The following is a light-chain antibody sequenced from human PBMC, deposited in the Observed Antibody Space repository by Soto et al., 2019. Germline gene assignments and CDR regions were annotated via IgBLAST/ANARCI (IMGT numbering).Light chain of an antibody. V-gene: IGKV4-1*01. CDR2: WAS. CDR1: QSVLYSSNNKNY. J-gene: IGKJ2*01. CDR3: HQYSTTPYT. Sequence: DVVLTQSPDSLAVSLGERATVNCKSSQSVLYSSNNKNYLAWYQQKPGQPPKLLIYWASTRESGVPDRFSGSGSGTDFTLTISGLQAEDVAVYYCHQYSTTPYTFGPGTRLEIK.